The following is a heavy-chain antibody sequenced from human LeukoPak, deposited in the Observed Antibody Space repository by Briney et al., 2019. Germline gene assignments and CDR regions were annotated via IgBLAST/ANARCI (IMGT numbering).Heavy chain of an antibody. CDR2: IYPGDSDT. V-gene: IGHV5-51*01. Sequence: GESLKSSCKGSGYSSTSYWVGRVRQIPGKGLGWMGTIYPGDSDTRYSPSFQGQVTISADKSISTAYLQWSSLKASDTAMYYCARPYSYSSGWVDYWGQGTLVTVSS. CDR1: GYSSTSYW. CDR3: ARPYSYSSGWVDY. J-gene: IGHJ4*02. D-gene: IGHD6-19*01.